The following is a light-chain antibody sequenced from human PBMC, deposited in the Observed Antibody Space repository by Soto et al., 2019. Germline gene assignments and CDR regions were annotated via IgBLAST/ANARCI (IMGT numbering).Light chain of an antibody. CDR2: WAS. CDR3: QQYYATPLT. Sequence: DIVMTQSPDSLAVSLGERATINCKSSQSVLSSADRRNSLAWYQHKPGQSPKLLIYWASTRESGVSDRFSGSGSETDFTLTVSSLQAEDVAVYSCQQYYATPLTCGQGTKLEIK. CDR1: QSVLSSADRRNS. J-gene: IGKJ2*01. V-gene: IGKV4-1*01.